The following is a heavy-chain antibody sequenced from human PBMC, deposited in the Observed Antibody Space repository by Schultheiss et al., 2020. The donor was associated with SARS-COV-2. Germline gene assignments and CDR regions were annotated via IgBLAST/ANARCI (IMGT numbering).Heavy chain of an antibody. CDR3: ARHRSGYYHYGMDV. D-gene: IGHD2-8*02. CDR2: IFYSGST. J-gene: IGHJ6*02. V-gene: IGHV4-59*08. Sequence: SETLSLTCTVSGGSFSSHYWSWIRQPPGKGLQWIGYIFYSGSTNYNPSLKSRVTISVDTSKNQFSLKLSSVTAADTAVYYCARHRSGYYHYGMDVWGQGTTVTVSS. CDR1: GGSFSSHY.